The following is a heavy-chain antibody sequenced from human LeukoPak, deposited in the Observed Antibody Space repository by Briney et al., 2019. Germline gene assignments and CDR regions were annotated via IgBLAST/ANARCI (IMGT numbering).Heavy chain of an antibody. CDR2: IRYDGSNR. CDR1: GFTFSSYS. V-gene: IGHV3-30*02. J-gene: IGHJ5*02. CDR3: AKALRITIFGVVPPFDP. D-gene: IGHD3-3*01. Sequence: PGGSLRLSCAASGFTFSSYSMHWVRQAPGKGLEWVAFIRYDGSNRYYADSVKGRFTISRDNSKNTLYLQMNSLRAEDTAVYYCAKALRITIFGVVPPFDPWGQGTLVTVSS.